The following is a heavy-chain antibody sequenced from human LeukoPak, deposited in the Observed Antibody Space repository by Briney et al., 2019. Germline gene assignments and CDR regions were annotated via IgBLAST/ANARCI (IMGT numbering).Heavy chain of an antibody. D-gene: IGHD5-18*01. CDR3: ATWLSGYSYGAQHGFDY. J-gene: IGHJ4*02. CDR2: IYYSGST. Sequence: PSQTLSLTCTVSGGSISSGGYYWSWIRQHPGKGLEWIGYIYYSGSTYYNPSLKSRVTISVDTSKNQFSLKLSSVTAADTAVYYCATWLSGYSYGAQHGFDYRGQGTLVTVSS. CDR1: GGSISSGGYY. V-gene: IGHV4-31*03.